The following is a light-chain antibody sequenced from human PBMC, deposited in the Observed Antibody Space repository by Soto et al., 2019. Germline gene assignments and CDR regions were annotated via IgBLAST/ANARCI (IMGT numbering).Light chain of an antibody. J-gene: IGLJ1*01. CDR3: KSYAGSNTYV. V-gene: IGLV2-8*01. CDR1: KNDVGFYDF. Sequence: QSALTQLPSASGSPGQSVTISCTGTKNDVGFYDFVSWYQHHPGKAPRLIIYEVVQRPSGVPDRFSGSKSGNTASLTVSGLQAADEADYFCKSYAGSNTYVFGSGTKLTVL. CDR2: EVV.